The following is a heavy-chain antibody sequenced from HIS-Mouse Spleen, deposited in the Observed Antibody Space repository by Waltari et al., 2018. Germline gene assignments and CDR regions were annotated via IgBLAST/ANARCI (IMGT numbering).Heavy chain of an antibody. V-gene: IGHV1-2*02. J-gene: IGHJ3*02. CDR2: INPKSGGT. Sequence: QVQLVQSGAEVKKPGASVKVSCKASGYTFTGYYMHWVRQAPGQGLEWMGWINPKSGGTNYAQKVQGRVTMTRDTSISTAYMELSRLRSDDTAVYYCARENALDAFDIWGQGTMVTVSS. CDR3: ARENALDAFDI. CDR1: GYTFTGYY.